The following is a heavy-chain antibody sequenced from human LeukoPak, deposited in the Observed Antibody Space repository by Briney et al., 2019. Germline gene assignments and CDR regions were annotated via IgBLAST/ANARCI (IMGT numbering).Heavy chain of an antibody. Sequence: GGSLRLSCAASGFTFSSYSMHWVRQAPGKGLEWVSPISSSSSYIYYADSVKGRFTISRDNAKNSLYLQMNRLRAEDTAVYYCARGRNYYDSPTGAFDIWGQGTMVTVSS. J-gene: IGHJ3*02. CDR3: ARGRNYYDSPTGAFDI. V-gene: IGHV3-21*01. D-gene: IGHD3-22*01. CDR1: GFTFSSYS. CDR2: ISSSSSYI.